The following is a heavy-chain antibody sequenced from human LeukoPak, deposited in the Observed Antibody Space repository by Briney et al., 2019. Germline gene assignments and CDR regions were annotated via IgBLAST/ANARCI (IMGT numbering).Heavy chain of an antibody. D-gene: IGHD4-17*01. CDR3: ARAYGDSVGPVYYFDS. V-gene: IGHV3-21*01. CDR1: GFAVSSNY. Sequence: GGSLRLSCAASGFAVSSNYMSWVRQAPGKGLEWVSSISSRSSYIYYADSVRGRFTISRDNAKNSLYLQVNSLRAEDTAVYYCARAYGDSVGPVYYFDSWGQGSLVTVSS. CDR2: ISSRSSYI. J-gene: IGHJ4*02.